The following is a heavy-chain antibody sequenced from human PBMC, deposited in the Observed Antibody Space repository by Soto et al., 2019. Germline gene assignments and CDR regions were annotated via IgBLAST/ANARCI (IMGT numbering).Heavy chain of an antibody. Sequence: AASVKVSCKGFGYSFMKYGINWVRQAPRQGLEWVGWISPYSGYTHSAQKFHGRLTLTTDTAASTAYMELRILRSADTALYYCAREASVLIPAAQPSRFDSWGQGTLVTVSS. CDR1: GYSFMKYG. D-gene: IGHD2-2*01. CDR3: AREASVLIPAAQPSRFDS. V-gene: IGHV1-18*01. CDR2: ISPYSGYT. J-gene: IGHJ4*02.